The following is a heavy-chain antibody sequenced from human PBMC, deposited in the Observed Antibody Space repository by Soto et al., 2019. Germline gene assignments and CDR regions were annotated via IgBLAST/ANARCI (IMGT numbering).Heavy chain of an antibody. J-gene: IGHJ4*02. D-gene: IGHD3-22*01. CDR1: GFTFSSYS. V-gene: IGHV3-21*01. CDR2: ISSSSSYI. Sequence: GGSLRLSCAASGFTFSSYSMNWVRQAPGKGLEWVSSISSSSSYIYYADSVKGRFTISRDNAKNSLYLQMNSLRAEDTAVYYCAREAYYDSSGPSPCGYWGQGTLVTVS. CDR3: AREAYYDSSGPSPCGY.